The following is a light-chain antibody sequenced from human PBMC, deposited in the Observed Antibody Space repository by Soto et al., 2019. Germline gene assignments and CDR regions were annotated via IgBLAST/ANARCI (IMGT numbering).Light chain of an antibody. Sequence: DIQMTQSPSTLSASVGYRFTITCRASQSISSWLAWYQQKPGKASKLLIYKASSLESGVPSRFSGSGSGTEFTLTISSLQPDDFATYYCQQYNSYPWTFGQGTTVDIK. CDR1: QSISSW. J-gene: IGKJ1*01. CDR2: KAS. V-gene: IGKV1-5*03. CDR3: QQYNSYPWT.